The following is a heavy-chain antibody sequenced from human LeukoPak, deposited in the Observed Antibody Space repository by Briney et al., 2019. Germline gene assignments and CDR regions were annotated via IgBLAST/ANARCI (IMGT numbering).Heavy chain of an antibody. D-gene: IGHD6-13*01. CDR3: ARSELAAAGFDY. V-gene: IGHV1-2*02. CDR2: INPNSGGT. Sequence: ASVKVSCKASGYTFTGYYMHWVRQAPGQGLEWMGWINPNSGGTNYAQKFQGRVTVTRDTSISTAYMELSGLRSDDTAVYYCARSELAAAGFDYWGQGTLVTVSS. J-gene: IGHJ4*02. CDR1: GYTFTGYY.